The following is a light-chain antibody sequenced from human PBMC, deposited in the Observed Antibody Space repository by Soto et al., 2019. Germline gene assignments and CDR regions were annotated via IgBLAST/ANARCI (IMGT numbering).Light chain of an antibody. CDR1: SSDVGGYNY. CDR3: SSYTSSRTVV. V-gene: IGLV2-14*01. Sequence: QSVLTQPASVSGSPGHSITISCTGTSSDVGGYNYVSWYQQHPGKAPKLLIFEVRNRPLGVSNRFSGSKSGNTASLTISGLQAEDEADYYCSSYTSSRTVVFGAGTKLTVL. J-gene: IGLJ1*01. CDR2: EVR.